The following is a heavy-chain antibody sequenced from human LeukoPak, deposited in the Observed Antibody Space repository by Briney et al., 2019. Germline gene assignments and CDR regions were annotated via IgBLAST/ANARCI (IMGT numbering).Heavy chain of an antibody. D-gene: IGHD2-21*02. J-gene: IGHJ4*02. CDR2: ITNTGRST. Sequence: PGGSLRLSCEASGFSLSTYFMSWIRQAPGKGLEWVSYITNTGRSTNYADAVKGRFTISRDNAKNTLYLQMSSLRAEDTGVYYCARELPREVTLDYWGQGTLVTVSS. V-gene: IGHV3-11*06. CDR1: GFSLSTYF. CDR3: ARELPREVTLDY.